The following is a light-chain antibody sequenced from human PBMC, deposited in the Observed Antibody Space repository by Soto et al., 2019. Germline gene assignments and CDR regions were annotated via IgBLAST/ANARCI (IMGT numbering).Light chain of an antibody. CDR1: SSNIGSNT. J-gene: IGLJ2*01. CDR3: ATWDESLYGPV. V-gene: IGLV1-44*01. CDR2: SNN. Sequence: QSVLTQPPSASGTPGQRVTISCSGSSSNIGSNTVNWYQQLPGTAPKLLIYSNNQRPSGVPDRVSGSKSGTSASLAISGLQSEDEADYYCATWDESLYGPVFGGGTKLTVL.